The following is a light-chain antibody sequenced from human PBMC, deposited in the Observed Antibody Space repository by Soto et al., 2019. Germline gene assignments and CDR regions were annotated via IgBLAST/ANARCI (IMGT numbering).Light chain of an antibody. CDR1: QNSSNY. J-gene: IGKJ1*01. Sequence: IQMTQSPSSLSSSVGDRVTITCRASQNSSNYFNWYQQKPGKAPDLLIYAASSLQSGVPSRFSGSGSGTDFTLTISSLQPVECATYYCQQSFSTPKMFGQGTKVEI. V-gene: IGKV1-39*01. CDR3: QQSFSTPKM. CDR2: AAS.